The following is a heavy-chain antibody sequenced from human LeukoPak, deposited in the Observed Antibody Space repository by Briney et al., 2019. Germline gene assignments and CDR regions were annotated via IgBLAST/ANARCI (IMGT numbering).Heavy chain of an antibody. CDR3: ARERGSPDAFDI. J-gene: IGHJ3*02. D-gene: IGHD3-10*01. CDR2: IYPSGGST. CDR1: GYTFTSYY. Sequence: VSVKVCCKASGYTFTSYYMHWVRQAPVQGLEWMGIIYPSGGSTSYAQKCQRRVTMTRDTSTSTVYMELSSLRSEDTAVYYCARERGSPDAFDIWGQGTMVTVSS. V-gene: IGHV1-46*01.